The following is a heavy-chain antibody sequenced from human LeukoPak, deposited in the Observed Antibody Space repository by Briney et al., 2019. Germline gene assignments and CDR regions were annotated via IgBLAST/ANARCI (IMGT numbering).Heavy chain of an antibody. V-gene: IGHV4-34*01. CDR2: INHSGST. CDR1: GGSFSGYY. Sequence: SETLSLTCAVYGGSFSGYYWSWIRRPPGKGLEWIGEINHSGSTNYNPSLKSRVTISVDTSKNQFSLKLSSVTAADTAVYHCARRPSGYDFEHWFDPWGQGTLVTVSS. J-gene: IGHJ5*02. CDR3: ARRPSGYDFEHWFDP. D-gene: IGHD5-12*01.